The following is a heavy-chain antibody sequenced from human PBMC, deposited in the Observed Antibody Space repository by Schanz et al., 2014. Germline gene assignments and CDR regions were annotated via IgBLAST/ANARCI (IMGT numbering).Heavy chain of an antibody. Sequence: DVQLVDSGGGLVQPGGSLRLSCAASGFTVSNSYIHWVRQAPGKGLEWVSTIYSSGSTYYADSVRGRFTISRDNSMNTVYLQMNSLRSDDAAVYYCARAQGVIRLYYGVDVWGQGTRVTVSS. D-gene: IGHD3-10*01. J-gene: IGHJ6*02. CDR3: ARAQGVIRLYYGVDV. V-gene: IGHV3-53*04. CDR2: IYSSGST. CDR1: GFTVSNSY.